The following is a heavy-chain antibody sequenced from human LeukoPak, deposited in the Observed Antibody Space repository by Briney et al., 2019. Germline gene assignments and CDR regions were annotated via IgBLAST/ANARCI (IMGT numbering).Heavy chain of an antibody. J-gene: IGHJ4*02. CDR2: ISSNSGHI. V-gene: IGHV3-21*01. CDR3: ARESDGYKRLDY. CDR1: GFTFSNSW. D-gene: IGHD5-24*01. Sequence: GGSLRLSCAGSGFTFSNSWMGWVRQAPGKGLEWVSFISSNSGHIYYADSVKGRFTISRDNAKNSLYLQMNSLRAEDTAVYYCARESDGYKRLDYWGQGTLVTVSS.